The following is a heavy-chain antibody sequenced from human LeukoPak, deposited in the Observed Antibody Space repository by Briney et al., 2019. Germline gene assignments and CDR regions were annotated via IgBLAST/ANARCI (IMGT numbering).Heavy chain of an antibody. CDR3: ARDAAVQQLGYYYYYMDV. CDR1: GFTFSSYW. J-gene: IGHJ6*03. V-gene: IGHV3-7*01. Sequence: QPGGSLRLSCAASGFTFSSYWMSWVRQAPGRGLEWVANIKQDGSEKYYVDSVKGRFTISRDSAKNSLYLQMNSLRAEDTAVYYCARDAAVQQLGYYYYYMDVWGKGITVTVSS. D-gene: IGHD6-13*01. CDR2: IKQDGSEK.